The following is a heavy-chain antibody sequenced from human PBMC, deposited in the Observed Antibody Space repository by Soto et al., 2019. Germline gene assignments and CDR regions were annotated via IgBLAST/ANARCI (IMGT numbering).Heavy chain of an antibody. CDR1: GGSISSSNL. Sequence: SETLSLTCAVSGGSISSSNLWSWVRQTPGKGLEWIGEIYHSGSTNYNPSLKSRVTISVDKSKNQFSLKLSSVTAADTAVYYCARDRSSSSSSAFDIWGQGTMVTVSS. CDR2: IYHSGST. J-gene: IGHJ3*02. D-gene: IGHD6-6*01. V-gene: IGHV4-4*02. CDR3: ARDRSSSSSSAFDI.